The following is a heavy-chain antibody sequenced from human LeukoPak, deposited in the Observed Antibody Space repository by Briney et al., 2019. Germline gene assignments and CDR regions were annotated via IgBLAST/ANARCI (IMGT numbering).Heavy chain of an antibody. CDR1: GGSITTASYS. J-gene: IGHJ5*02. CDR2: LYANGSA. CDR3: ARVTWVQVTCNWFDP. D-gene: IGHD5-24*01. Sequence: SETLSLTCTVSGGSITTASYSWSWIRQPAGKALEWIGRLYANGSANYNPSLKSRVTISADTSKNQFSLRLNSVTAADTAVYYCARVTWVQVTCNWFDPWGQGTLVTVSS. V-gene: IGHV4-61*02.